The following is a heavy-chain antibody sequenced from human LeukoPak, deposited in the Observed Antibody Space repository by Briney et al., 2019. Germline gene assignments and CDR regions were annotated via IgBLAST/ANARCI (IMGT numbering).Heavy chain of an antibody. CDR1: GFTFS. J-gene: IGHJ4*02. CDR3: AKAGGSSDSGDFDY. Sequence: GGSLRLSCAASGFTFSNWVRQAPGKGLEWVGLISYDGSNKYYADSVKGRFTISRDNSKNTLYLQMNSLRAEDTAVYYCAKAGGSSDSGDFDYWGQGTLVTVSS. CDR2: ISYDGSNK. D-gene: IGHD6-6*01. V-gene: IGHV3-30-3*01.